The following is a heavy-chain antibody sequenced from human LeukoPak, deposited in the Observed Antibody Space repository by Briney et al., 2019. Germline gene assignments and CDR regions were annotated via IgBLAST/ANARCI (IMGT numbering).Heavy chain of an antibody. CDR2: INHSGST. CDR1: GGSFSGYY. V-gene: IGHV4-34*01. J-gene: IGHJ4*02. D-gene: IGHD3-22*01. Sequence: SETLSLTCAVYGGSFSGYYWTWIRQPPGKGLEWIGEINHSGSTKYNPSLKSRVTISVDTSKNQFSLKLSSVTAADTAVYYCVRRVGKWLLSFDYWGQGTLVTVSS. CDR3: VRRVGKWLLSFDY.